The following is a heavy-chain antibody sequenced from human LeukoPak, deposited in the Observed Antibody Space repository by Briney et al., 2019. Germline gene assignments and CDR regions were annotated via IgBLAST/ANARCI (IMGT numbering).Heavy chain of an antibody. CDR1: GFTFSSYA. V-gene: IGHV3-30*04. CDR2: ISYDGSNK. CDR3: ARESPTVAGPPSSAPDY. D-gene: IGHD6-19*01. Sequence: GGSLRLSCAASGFTFSSYAMHWVRQAPGKGLEWVAVISYDGSNKYYADSVKGRFTISRDNSKNTLYLQTNSLRAEDTAVYYCARESPTVAGPPSSAPDYWGQGTLVTVSS. J-gene: IGHJ4*02.